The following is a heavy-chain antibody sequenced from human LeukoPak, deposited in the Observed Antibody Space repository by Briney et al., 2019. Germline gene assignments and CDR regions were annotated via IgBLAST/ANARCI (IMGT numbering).Heavy chain of an antibody. CDR2: IYSGGST. CDR1: GFTVSSNY. Sequence: GGSLRLSCAASGFTVSSNYMSWVRLAPGKGLEWVSVIYSGGSTYYADSVKGRFTISRDNSKNTLYLQMNSLRAEDTAVYYCARLMLWSGSYPHAVDYWGQGTLVTVSS. CDR3: ARLMLWSGSYPHAVDY. D-gene: IGHD3-10*01. V-gene: IGHV3-66*02. J-gene: IGHJ4*02.